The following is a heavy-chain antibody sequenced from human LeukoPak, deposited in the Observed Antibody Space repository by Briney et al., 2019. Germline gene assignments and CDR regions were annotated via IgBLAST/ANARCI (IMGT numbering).Heavy chain of an antibody. J-gene: IGHJ6*03. V-gene: IGHV3-20*04. Sequence: GGSLRLSCAASGFTFDDYGMSWVRQAPGKGLEWVSGINWNGGSTGYADSVKGRFTISRDNAKNSLYLQMNSLRAEDTALYYCARWVGSPYYYYHMDVWGKGTTVTVSS. D-gene: IGHD1-26*01. CDR1: GFTFDDYG. CDR2: INWNGGST. CDR3: ARWVGSPYYYYHMDV.